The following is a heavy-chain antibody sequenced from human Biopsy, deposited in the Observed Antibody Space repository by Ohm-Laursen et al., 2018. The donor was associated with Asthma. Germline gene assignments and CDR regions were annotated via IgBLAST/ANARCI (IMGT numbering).Heavy chain of an antibody. Sequence: TLSLTCTVSGAYIETPDYHWSWIRQSPGKGLEWMGSISYTGRSYHNPSLKSRVTISVDTSKNHFSLKLISVTAADTAVYYCARHWDWGSFFDYWGQGTPVTVSS. J-gene: IGHJ4*02. CDR1: GAYIETPDYH. D-gene: IGHD7-27*01. V-gene: IGHV4-39*01. CDR2: ISYTGRS. CDR3: ARHWDWGSFFDY.